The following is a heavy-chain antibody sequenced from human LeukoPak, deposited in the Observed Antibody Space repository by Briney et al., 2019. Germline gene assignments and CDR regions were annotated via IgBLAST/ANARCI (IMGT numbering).Heavy chain of an antibody. CDR1: GLTFSSYW. CDR2: IKQDGSEK. J-gene: IGHJ6*03. D-gene: IGHD3-16*01. CDR3: AREPAGGLYYYYYYMDV. Sequence: PGGSLRLSCAASGLTFSSYWMSWVRQAPGKGLEWVANIKQDGSEKYYVDSVKGRFTISRDNAKNSLYLQMNSLRAEDTAVYYCAREPAGGLYYYYYYMDVWGKGTTVTVTS. V-gene: IGHV3-7*01.